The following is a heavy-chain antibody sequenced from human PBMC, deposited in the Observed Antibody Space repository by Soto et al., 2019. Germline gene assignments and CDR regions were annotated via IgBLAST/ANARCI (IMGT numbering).Heavy chain of an antibody. CDR3: ARTYYYDSSGPWDYGMDV. D-gene: IGHD3-22*01. Sequence: GGSLRLSCAASGFTFSSYWMSWVRQAPGKGLEWVADIKQDGSEKYYVDSVKGRFTISRDNAKNSLYLQMNSLRAEDTAVYYCARTYYYDSSGPWDYGMDVWGQGTTVTVSS. V-gene: IGHV3-7*03. CDR1: GFTFSSYW. CDR2: IKQDGSEK. J-gene: IGHJ6*02.